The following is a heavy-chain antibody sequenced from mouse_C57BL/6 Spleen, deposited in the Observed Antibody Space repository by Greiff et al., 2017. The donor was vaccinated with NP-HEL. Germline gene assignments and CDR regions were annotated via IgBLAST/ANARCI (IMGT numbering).Heavy chain of an antibody. Sequence: ESGPGLVKPSQSLSLTCSVTGYSITSGYYWNWIRQFPGNKLEWMGYISYDGSNNYNPSLKNRISITRDTSKNQFFLKLNSVTTEDTATYYCARSIYYDYEGDYFDYWGQGTTLTVSS. CDR1: GYSITSGYY. D-gene: IGHD2-4*01. CDR3: ARSIYYDYEGDYFDY. CDR2: ISYDGSN. V-gene: IGHV3-6*01. J-gene: IGHJ2*01.